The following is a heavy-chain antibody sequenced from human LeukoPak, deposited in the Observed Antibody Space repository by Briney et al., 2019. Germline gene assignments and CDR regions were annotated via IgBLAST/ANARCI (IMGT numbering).Heavy chain of an antibody. CDR3: AKEGTASKPSDLDH. Sequence: GRTLRHSCADSGYTFSSYAMSWVRHAPGKGLEWMSAISSSGGTTYYADSVKGRFTVSRDNSKNTLYLQMNSLTPEDTAVYYCAKEGTASKPSDLDHWGQGILVTVSS. J-gene: IGHJ4*02. D-gene: IGHD1/OR15-1a*01. CDR2: ISSSGGTT. CDR1: GYTFSSYA. V-gene: IGHV3-23*01.